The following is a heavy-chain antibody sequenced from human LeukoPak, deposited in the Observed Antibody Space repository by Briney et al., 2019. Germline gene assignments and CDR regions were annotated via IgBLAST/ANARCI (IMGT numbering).Heavy chain of an antibody. D-gene: IGHD2-2*01. CDR1: GGTFSSYA. Sequence: GASVKVSCKASGGTFSSYAISWVRQAPGQGLEWMGGIIPIFGTANYAQKFQGRVTITADESTSTAYMELSSLRSEDTAVYYCAREPPYCSSTSCLYDAFDIWGQGTMVTVSS. J-gene: IGHJ3*02. CDR2: IIPIFGTA. CDR3: AREPPYCSSTSCLYDAFDI. V-gene: IGHV1-69*13.